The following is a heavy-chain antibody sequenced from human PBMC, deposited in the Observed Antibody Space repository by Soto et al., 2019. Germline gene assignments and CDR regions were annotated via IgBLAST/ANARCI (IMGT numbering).Heavy chain of an antibody. Sequence: ASVNVSCKASGYTFTSYAMHWVRQAPGQRLEWMGWINAGNGNTKYSQKFQGRVTITRDTSASTAYMELSSLRSEDTAVYYCARDLLMVYAIPVYWGQGTLVTVSS. D-gene: IGHD2-8*01. CDR2: INAGNGNT. J-gene: IGHJ4*02. CDR3: ARDLLMVYAIPVY. CDR1: GYTFTSYA. V-gene: IGHV1-3*01.